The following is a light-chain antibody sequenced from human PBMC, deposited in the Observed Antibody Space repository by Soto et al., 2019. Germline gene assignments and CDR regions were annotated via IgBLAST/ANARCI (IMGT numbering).Light chain of an antibody. CDR3: QQYNDCPPVT. J-gene: IGKJ4*01. V-gene: IGKV3-15*01. Sequence: EIVMTQSPATLSVSPGERATLSCTASQSVSGNLAWYQQKPGQAPRLLIYGASTRAAGIPARFSGSGSGTEFTLTISSLQSEDFAVYYCQQYNDCPPVTFGGGTKVEIK. CDR2: GAS. CDR1: QSVSGN.